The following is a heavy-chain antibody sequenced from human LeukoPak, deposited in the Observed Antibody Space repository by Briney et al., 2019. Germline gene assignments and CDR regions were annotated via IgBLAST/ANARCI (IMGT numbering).Heavy chain of an antibody. V-gene: IGHV4-34*01. CDR2: INHSGST. J-gene: IGHJ5*02. CDR1: GGSFSGYY. CDR3: ARGLRYWFDP. Sequence: KTSETLSLTCAVYGGSFSGYYWSWIRQPPGKGLEWIGEINHSGSTNYNPSLKSRVTISVDTSKNQFSLKLSSVTAADTAVYYCARGLRYWFDPWGQGTLVTVSS.